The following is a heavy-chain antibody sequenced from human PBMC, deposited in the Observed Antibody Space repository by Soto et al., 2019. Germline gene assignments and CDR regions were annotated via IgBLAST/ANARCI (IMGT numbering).Heavy chain of an antibody. Sequence: SETLSLTCAVYGGSFSGYYWSWIRQPPGKGLEWIGEINHSGSTNYNPSLKSRVTISVDTSKNQFSLKLSSVTAADTAVYYCARDRSRCSGGSCYAMVYYFDYWGQGTLDTVYS. CDR3: ARDRSRCSGGSCYAMVYYFDY. V-gene: IGHV4-34*01. J-gene: IGHJ4*02. CDR1: GGSFSGYY. D-gene: IGHD2-15*01. CDR2: INHSGST.